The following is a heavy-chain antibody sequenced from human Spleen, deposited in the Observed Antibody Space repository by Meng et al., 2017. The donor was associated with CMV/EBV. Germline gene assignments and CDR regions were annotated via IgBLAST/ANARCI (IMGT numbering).Heavy chain of an antibody. CDR2: IYSGGST. CDR1: GFTFSSYA. V-gene: IGHV3-53*01. Sequence: GGSLRLSCAASGFTFSSYAMSWVRQAPGKGLEWVSVIYSGGSTYYADSVKGRFTISRDNSKNTLYLQMNSLRAEDTAVYYCARDVGGNNWFDPWGQGTLVTVSS. J-gene: IGHJ5*02. D-gene: IGHD3-16*01. CDR3: ARDVGGNNWFDP.